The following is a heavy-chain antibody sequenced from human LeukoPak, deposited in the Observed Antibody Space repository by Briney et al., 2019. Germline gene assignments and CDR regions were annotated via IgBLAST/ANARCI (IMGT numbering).Heavy chain of an antibody. J-gene: IGHJ4*02. CDR1: GFTLSNYG. Sequence: GGSLRLSCAASGFTLSNYGMHWVRQAPGRVLEWVALIWYDGSNKFYADYVKGRSTITRDNSKNTLYLQMNSLRAEDTAVYYCTTVLSSNRYNLCDYWGQGTLVTVSS. V-gene: IGHV3-33*01. CDR2: IWYDGSNK. CDR3: TTVLSSNRYNLCDY. D-gene: IGHD6-13*01.